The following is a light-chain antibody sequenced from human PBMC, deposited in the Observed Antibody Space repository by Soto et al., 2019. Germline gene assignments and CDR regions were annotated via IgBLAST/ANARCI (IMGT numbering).Light chain of an antibody. CDR3: SSYAGSNNYV. V-gene: IGLV2-8*01. J-gene: IGLJ1*01. CDR2: QVS. CDR1: SSDVGAYNL. Sequence: QSALTQPPSASGSPGQSVTISCTGTSSDVGAYNLVSWHQQHPGKAPKLMIHQVSKWPSGVPDRFSGSKSGNTASLTVSGLQADDEADYYCSSYAGSNNYVFGTGTKLTVL.